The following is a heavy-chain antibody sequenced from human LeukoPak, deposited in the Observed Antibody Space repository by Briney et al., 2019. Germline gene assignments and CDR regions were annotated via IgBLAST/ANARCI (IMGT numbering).Heavy chain of an antibody. Sequence: PSETLSLTCTVSGGSISSGSYYWTWIRQPAGKGLEWIGRIYTSGSTNYNPSLKSRFTISLDTSKNQFSLKLTSVTAADTAVYYCARDSIWYSYYFVYWGQGTLVTVSS. CDR3: ARDSIWYSYYFVY. V-gene: IGHV4-61*02. CDR1: GGSISSGSYY. CDR2: IYTSGST. D-gene: IGHD6-13*01. J-gene: IGHJ4*02.